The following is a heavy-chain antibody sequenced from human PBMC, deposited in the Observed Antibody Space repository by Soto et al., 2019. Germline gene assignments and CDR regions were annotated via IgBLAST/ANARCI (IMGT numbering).Heavy chain of an antibody. Sequence: GGSLRLSCAASGFTVSSNYMSWVRQAPGKGLEWVSVIYSGGSTYYADSVKGRFTISRDNSKNTLYLQMNSLRAEDTAVYYCAREGGPTVTTISYWGQGTLVTVSS. CDR1: GFTVSSNY. V-gene: IGHV3-66*01. CDR3: AREGGPTVTTISY. CDR2: IYSGGST. J-gene: IGHJ4*02. D-gene: IGHD4-17*01.